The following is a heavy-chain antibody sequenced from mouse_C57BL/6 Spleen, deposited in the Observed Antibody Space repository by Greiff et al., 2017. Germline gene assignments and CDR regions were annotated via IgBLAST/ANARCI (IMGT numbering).Heavy chain of an antibody. CDR1: GFTFSDYG. J-gene: IGHJ4*01. V-gene: IGHV5-17*01. CDR3: ARPLITTVYYYAMDY. D-gene: IGHD1-1*01. CDR2: ISSGSSTI. Sequence: EVQLKESGGGLVKPGGSLKLSCAASGFTFSDYGMHWVRQAPEKGLEWVAYISSGSSTIYYADTVKGRFTISRDNSKNTLFLQMTSLRSEDTAMYYCARPLITTVYYYAMDYWGQGTSVTVSS.